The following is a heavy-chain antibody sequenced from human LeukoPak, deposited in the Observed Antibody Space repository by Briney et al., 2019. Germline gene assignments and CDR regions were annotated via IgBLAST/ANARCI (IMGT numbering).Heavy chain of an antibody. CDR2: ISNSGSTI. D-gene: IGHD2-15*01. Sequence: GGSLRLSCTASGFSFSDYYMSWIRQAPGKGLEWVSFISNSGSTIHYADSVKGRITVSRDNAKNSLYLQMNSLRAEDTAVYYCARARWVAATKYYFDYWGQGALVSVSS. CDR1: GFSFSDYY. J-gene: IGHJ4*02. CDR3: ARARWVAATKYYFDY. V-gene: IGHV3-11*01.